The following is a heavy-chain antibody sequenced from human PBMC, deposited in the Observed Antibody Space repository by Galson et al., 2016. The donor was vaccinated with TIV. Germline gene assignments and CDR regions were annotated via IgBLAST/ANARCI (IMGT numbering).Heavy chain of an antibody. D-gene: IGHD2/OR15-2a*01. CDR3: AEDLLSNTTHYWPFSFDF. CDR2: ISVSGGST. Sequence: SLRLSCAASGFTFHNYAFSWVRQAPGKGLEWVSSISVSGGSTYSAANVSGRFIISRDNSRNTLYLQMNSLRAEDTAVYYCAEDLLSNTTHYWPFSFDFWGPGTLVTVSS. J-gene: IGHJ4*02. V-gene: IGHV3-23*01. CDR1: GFTFHNYA.